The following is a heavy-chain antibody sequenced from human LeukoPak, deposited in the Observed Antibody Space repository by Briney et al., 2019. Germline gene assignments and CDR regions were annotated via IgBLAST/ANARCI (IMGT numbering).Heavy chain of an antibody. V-gene: IGHV1-69*05. J-gene: IGHJ4*02. CDR1: GGTFSSYA. D-gene: IGHD2-8*01. CDR2: IIPIFGAA. Sequence: GASVKVSCKASGGTFSSYAISWVRQAPGQGLEWMGGIIPIFGAADYAQKFQGRVTITTDESTSTAYMELSSLRSEDTAVYYCARAGYCTNGVCYYYFDYWGQGTLVTVSS. CDR3: ARAGYCTNGVCYYYFDY.